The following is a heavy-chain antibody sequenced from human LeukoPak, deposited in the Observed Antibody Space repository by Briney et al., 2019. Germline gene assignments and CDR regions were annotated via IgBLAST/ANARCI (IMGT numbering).Heavy chain of an antibody. CDR3: ARYNPIAASGPGAFDI. CDR2: IYHSGST. D-gene: IGHD6-13*01. J-gene: IGHJ3*02. Sequence: SETLTLTCTVSGGSISSYYWSWIRQPPGKGLEWIGYIYHSGSTKYNPSLRSRVTISEDTSKTQFSLKLSSVTAADAAVYYCARYNPIAASGPGAFDIWGQGTMVTVSS. V-gene: IGHV4-59*01. CDR1: GGSISSYY.